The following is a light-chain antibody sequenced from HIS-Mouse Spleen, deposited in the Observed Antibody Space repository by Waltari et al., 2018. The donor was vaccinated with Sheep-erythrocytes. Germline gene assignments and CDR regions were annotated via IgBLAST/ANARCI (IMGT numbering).Light chain of an antibody. Sequence: QSALTQPRSVSGSPGQSVTISCTGTSSAVGGYTYFPWYQQHPGKAPKLMIYDVSKRPSGVPDRFSGSKSGNTASLTISGLQAEDEADYYCCSYAGSYNHVFATGTKVTVL. V-gene: IGLV2-11*01. CDR3: CSYAGSYNHV. CDR2: DVS. J-gene: IGLJ1*01. CDR1: SSAVGGYTY.